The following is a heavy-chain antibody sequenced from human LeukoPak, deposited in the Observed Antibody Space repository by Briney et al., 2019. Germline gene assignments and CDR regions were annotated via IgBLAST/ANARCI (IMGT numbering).Heavy chain of an antibody. CDR1: GFSLSTSGMR. D-gene: IGHD5-12*01. CDR3: ARLGIYGGKRDYFDY. CDR2: IDWDDDK. V-gene: IGHV2-70*04. Sequence: SGPALVKPTQTLTLTCTFSGFSLSTSGMRVSWIRQPPGKALEWLARIDWDDDKFYSTSLKTRLTVSKDTSKNQVVLTMTNVDPVDTATYYCARLGIYGGKRDYFDYWGQGTLVTVSS. J-gene: IGHJ4*02.